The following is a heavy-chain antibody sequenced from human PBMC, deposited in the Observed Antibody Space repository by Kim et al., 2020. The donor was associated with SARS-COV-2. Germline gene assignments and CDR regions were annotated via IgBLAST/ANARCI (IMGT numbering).Heavy chain of an antibody. CDR3: ASALGH. J-gene: IGHJ4*02. D-gene: IGHD3-16*02. CDR1: GDSLSSDY. Sequence: SETLSLTCTVSGDSLSSDYWSWNRQPAGKGLEWIGRIYTSGRTNYNPSLQSRVTMSVDMSKNQFSLNLSSVTAADTAVYYCASALGHWGQGTLVTVPS. CDR2: IYTSGRT. V-gene: IGHV4-4*07.